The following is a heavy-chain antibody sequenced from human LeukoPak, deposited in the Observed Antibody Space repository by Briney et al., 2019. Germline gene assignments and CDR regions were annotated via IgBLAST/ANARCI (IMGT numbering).Heavy chain of an antibody. CDR3: ARDLGDIVVVPAAYNWFDP. Sequence: ASVKVSCKASGYTFTGYYVHWVRQAPGQGLEWMGWINPNSGGTNYAQKFQGRVTMTRDTSISTAYMELSRLRSDDTAVYYCARDLGDIVVVPAAYNWFDPWGQGTLVTVSS. CDR2: INPNSGGT. J-gene: IGHJ5*02. CDR1: GYTFTGYY. V-gene: IGHV1-2*02. D-gene: IGHD2-2*01.